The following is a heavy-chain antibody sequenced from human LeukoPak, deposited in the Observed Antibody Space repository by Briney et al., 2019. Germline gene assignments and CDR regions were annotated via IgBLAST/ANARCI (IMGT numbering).Heavy chain of an antibody. CDR2: IYYSGST. D-gene: IGHD3-10*01. CDR1: GGSISSYY. CDR3: ASFMYYGSGSYYDDP. Sequence: SETLSLTCTVSGGSISSYYWSWIRQPPGKGLEWIGYIYYSGSTNYNPSLKSRVTISVDTSKNQFSLKLSSVTAADTAVYYCASFMYYGSGSYYDDPWGQGTLVTVSS. V-gene: IGHV4-59*12. J-gene: IGHJ5*02.